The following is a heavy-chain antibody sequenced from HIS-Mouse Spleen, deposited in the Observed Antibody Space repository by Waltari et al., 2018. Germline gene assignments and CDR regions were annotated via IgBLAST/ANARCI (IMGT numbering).Heavy chain of an antibody. CDR1: GGSISSSSYY. V-gene: IGHV4-39*07. CDR3: AREIPYSSSWYDWYFDL. D-gene: IGHD6-13*01. Sequence: QLQLQESGPGLVKPSETLSLTCTVSGGSISSSSYYWGWIRQPPGKGLEWIGSIYYSGITYYNPSRNGRVTISVDTSKNQVSLKLSSVTAADTAVYYCAREIPYSSSWYDWYFDLWGRGTLVTVSS. CDR2: IYYSGIT. J-gene: IGHJ2*01.